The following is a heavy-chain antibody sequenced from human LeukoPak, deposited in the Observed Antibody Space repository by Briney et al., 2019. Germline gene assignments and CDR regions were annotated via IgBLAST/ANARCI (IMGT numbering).Heavy chain of an antibody. CDR3: AKDEATSGGGLAS. J-gene: IGHJ4*02. V-gene: IGHV3-23*01. CDR1: GFTFSSYA. CDR2: ISGSGGST. Sequence: PGGSLRLSCAASGFTFSSYAMSWVRQAPGKGLEWVSAISGSGGSTYYADSVAGRFTVSRDNSKNTLYLHMNSLRVEDTAVYYCAKDEATSGGGLASWGQGTLVSVSS. D-gene: IGHD3-16*01.